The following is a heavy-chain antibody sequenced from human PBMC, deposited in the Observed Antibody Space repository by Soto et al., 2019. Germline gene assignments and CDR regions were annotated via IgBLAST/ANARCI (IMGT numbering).Heavy chain of an antibody. CDR2: IYYSGAT. D-gene: IGHD1-1*01. Sequence: QVQLQESGPGLVKPSETLSLTCTVSGGSVSSGSYYWSWIREPPGKGLEWIGYIYYSGATNYNPSLMSRVTISVDTSKNQFSLKLSSVTAADTAVYYCAREGTSGPYYYYGMDVWGQGTTVTVSS. CDR3: AREGTSGPYYYYGMDV. V-gene: IGHV4-61*01. CDR1: GGSVSSGSYY. J-gene: IGHJ6*02.